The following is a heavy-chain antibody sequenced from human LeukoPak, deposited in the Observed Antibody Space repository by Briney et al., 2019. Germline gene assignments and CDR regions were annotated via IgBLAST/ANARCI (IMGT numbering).Heavy chain of an antibody. CDR1: GFTFSNYG. CDR2: ISYDGSNK. Sequence: PGGSLRLSCAASGFTFSNYGMHWVRQAPGKGLEWVAVISYDGSNKYFADSVKGRFTISRDNSKNTLYLQMNSLRAEDTAVYYCALGYKSGYLFGFWGQGTLVTVSS. J-gene: IGHJ4*02. CDR3: ALGYKSGYLFGF. D-gene: IGHD5-18*01. V-gene: IGHV3-30*03.